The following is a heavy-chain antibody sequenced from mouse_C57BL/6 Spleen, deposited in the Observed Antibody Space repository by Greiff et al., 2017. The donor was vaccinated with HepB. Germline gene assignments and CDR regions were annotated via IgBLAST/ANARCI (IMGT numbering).Heavy chain of an antibody. J-gene: IGHJ2*01. CDR1: GYTFTSYG. Sequence: VQLQQSGAELARPGASVKLSCKASGYTFTSYGISWVKQRTGQGLEWIGEIYPRSGNTYYNEKFKGKATLTADKSSSTAYMELRSLTSEDSAVYFCARSLDSSGFFYYWGQGTTLTVSS. V-gene: IGHV1-81*01. CDR3: ARSLDSSGFFYY. CDR2: IYPRSGNT. D-gene: IGHD3-2*02.